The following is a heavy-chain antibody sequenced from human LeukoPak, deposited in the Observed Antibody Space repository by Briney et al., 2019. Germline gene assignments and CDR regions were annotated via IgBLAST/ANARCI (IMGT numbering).Heavy chain of an antibody. CDR1: GFTFTSSA. Sequence: EASVKVSCKASGFTFTSSAMQWVRQARGQRLEWIGWIVVGSGNTNYAQKLQGRVTMTTDASTSTAYMELRSLRSDDTAVYYCARDRRELPNWFDPWGQGTLVTVSS. J-gene: IGHJ5*02. V-gene: IGHV1-58*02. CDR2: IVVGSGNT. D-gene: IGHD1-26*01. CDR3: ARDRRELPNWFDP.